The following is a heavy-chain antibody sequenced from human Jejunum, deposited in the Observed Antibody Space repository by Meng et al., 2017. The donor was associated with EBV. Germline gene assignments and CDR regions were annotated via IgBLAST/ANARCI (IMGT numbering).Heavy chain of an antibody. CDR3: AKLTRA. CDR1: GFTFSSSA. V-gene: IGHV3-23*01. Sequence: VRLWGLGGGLVRLGGSLRSSCAASGFTFSSSAMSWVRQAPGKGLEWVSSIGGSGGATYYADSVKGRFTISRDNSKSTLYLQMNSLRAEDTAVYYCAKLTRAWGQGTLVTVSS. D-gene: IGHD1/OR15-1a*01. CDR2: IGGSGGAT. J-gene: IGHJ5*02.